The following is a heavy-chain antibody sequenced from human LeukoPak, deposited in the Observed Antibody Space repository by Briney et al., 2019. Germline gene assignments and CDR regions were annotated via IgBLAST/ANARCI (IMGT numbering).Heavy chain of an antibody. CDR3: ARGPYPGSMFLDH. V-gene: IGHV3-48*03. Sequence: GGCVRLSCAASGFTFSNFEMNWGRQAPGTGLEWVSYISIVDTTIYYADSVKGRFTISRDNAERSLYLQMNGLRAEDSAVYYCARGPYPGSMFLDHWGQGTLVTVSS. D-gene: IGHD3-10*02. CDR1: GFTFSNFE. J-gene: IGHJ4*02. CDR2: ISIVDTTI.